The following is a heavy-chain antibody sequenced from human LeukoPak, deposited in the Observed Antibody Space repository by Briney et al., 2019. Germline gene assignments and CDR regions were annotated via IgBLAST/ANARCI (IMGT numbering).Heavy chain of an antibody. CDR1: GFTFSSYW. J-gene: IGHJ4*02. D-gene: IGHD6-19*01. CDR3: ARDLVAVTGTVY. V-gene: IGHV3-74*01. Sequence: GRSLRLSCTASGFTFSSYWMHWVRQAPGKGLVWVSRINSDGSSTSYADSVKGRFTIYRDNAKNTLYLQMNSLRAEDTAVYYCARDLVAVTGTVYWGQGTLVTVSS. CDR2: INSDGSST.